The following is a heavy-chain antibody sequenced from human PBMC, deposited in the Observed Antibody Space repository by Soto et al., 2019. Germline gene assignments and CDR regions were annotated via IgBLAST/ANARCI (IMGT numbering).Heavy chain of an antibody. Sequence: QVQLQQWGAGLLKPSETLSLTCAVYGGSFSGYYWSWIRQPPGKGLEWIGEINHSGSTNYNPSLKRRVTISVDTSKNQFSLKLSSVTAADTAVYYCARGGGGPYYYGSGTPRRSQIDYWGQGTLVTVSS. CDR2: INHSGST. D-gene: IGHD3-10*01. J-gene: IGHJ4*02. CDR3: ARGGGGPYYYGSGTPRRSQIDY. V-gene: IGHV4-34*01. CDR1: GGSFSGYY.